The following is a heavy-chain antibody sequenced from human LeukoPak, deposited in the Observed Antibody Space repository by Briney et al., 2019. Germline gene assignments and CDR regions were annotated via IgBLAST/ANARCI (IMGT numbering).Heavy chain of an antibody. D-gene: IGHD3-22*01. Sequence: GGSLRLSCAASGFTFSSYTMNWVRQAPGKGLEWMAFIQYDGSNKYYADSVKGRFTISRDNSKDTLYLQMNSLRAEDTAVYYCAKDPYDTSGYNYGPTGGVDYWGQGTLVTVSS. J-gene: IGHJ4*02. CDR3: AKDPYDTSGYNYGPTGGVDY. CDR1: GFTFSSYT. CDR2: IQYDGSNK. V-gene: IGHV3-30*02.